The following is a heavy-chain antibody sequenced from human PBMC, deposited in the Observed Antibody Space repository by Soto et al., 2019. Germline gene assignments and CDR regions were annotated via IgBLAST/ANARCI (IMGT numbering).Heavy chain of an antibody. D-gene: IGHD3-3*01. V-gene: IGHV3-11*06. J-gene: IGHJ4*02. CDR2: ISSSSSYT. Sequence: PGGPLRLSCAASGFTFSDYYMSWIRQTPGKGLEWVSYISSSSSYTNYADSVKGRFTISRDNAKNSLYLQMNSLRAEDTAVYYCARDLPDDFWSGYDYWGQGTLVTGSS. CDR3: ARDLPDDFWSGYDY. CDR1: GFTFSDYY.